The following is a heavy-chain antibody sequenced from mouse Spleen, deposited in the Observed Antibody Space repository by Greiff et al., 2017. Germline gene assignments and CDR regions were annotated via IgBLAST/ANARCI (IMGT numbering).Heavy chain of an antibody. CDR3: TGITTAPFFDY. CDR2: IYPGNSDT. J-gene: IGHJ2*01. D-gene: IGHD1-2*01. CDR1: GYTFTSYW. V-gene: IGHV1-5*01. Sequence: VQLQQSGTVLARPGASVKMSCKTSGYTFTSYWMHWVKQRPGQGLEWIGAIYPGNSDTSYNQKFKGKAKLTAVTSASTAYMELSSLTNEDSAVYYCTGITTAPFFDYWGQGTTLTVSS.